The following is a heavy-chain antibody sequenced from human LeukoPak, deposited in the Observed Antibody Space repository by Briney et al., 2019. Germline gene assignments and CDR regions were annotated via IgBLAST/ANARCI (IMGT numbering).Heavy chain of an antibody. CDR1: GYTFTGYY. Sequence: GASVKVSCKTSGYTFTGYYMHWVRQAPGQGLEWMGWINPNSGGTDYAQTFQGRVTMTRDTSISTAYMELNRLKSDDTAVYYCARGGALYYDFWDWGQGTLVTVSS. CDR2: INPNSGGT. V-gene: IGHV1-2*02. CDR3: ARGGALYYDFWD. J-gene: IGHJ4*02. D-gene: IGHD3-3*01.